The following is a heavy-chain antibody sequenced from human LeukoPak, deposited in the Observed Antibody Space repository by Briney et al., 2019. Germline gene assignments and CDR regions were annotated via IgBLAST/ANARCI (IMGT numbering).Heavy chain of an antibody. CDR3: ASGYCHNGECNWGDF. CDR1: GYTLTQLS. Sequence: ASVKVSCRISGYTLTQLSMHWVRQSLGKGLEWMGGFNPEDDNTIYAQKFQGRISMTEDTSADTAYMELSSLRSEDTAIYYCASGYCHNGECNWGDFWGQGTLVTVSS. D-gene: IGHD2-8*01. CDR2: FNPEDDNT. J-gene: IGHJ4*02. V-gene: IGHV1-24*01.